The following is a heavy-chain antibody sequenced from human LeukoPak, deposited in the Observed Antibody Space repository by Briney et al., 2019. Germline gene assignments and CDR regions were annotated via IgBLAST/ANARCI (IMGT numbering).Heavy chain of an antibody. D-gene: IGHD6-13*01. CDR2: IYTSGST. V-gene: IGHV4-4*07. J-gene: IGHJ4*02. CDR3: ARGPYSSSWYRIDY. CDR1: GGSISSYY. Sequence: SETLSLTCTVSGGSISSYYWSWIRQPAGKGLEWIGRIYTSGSTNYNPSLKSRVTMSVDTSKNQFSLKLSSVTAADTAVYYCARGPYSSSWYRIDYWGQGTLVTVSS.